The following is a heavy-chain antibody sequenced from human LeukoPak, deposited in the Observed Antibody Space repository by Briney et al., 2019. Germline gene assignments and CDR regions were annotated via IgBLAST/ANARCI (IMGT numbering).Heavy chain of an antibody. CDR3: ARGSDYYDSSAYYRNYYFDL. J-gene: IGHJ2*01. CDR2: IGNGADT. D-gene: IGHD3-22*01. CDR1: GFSFSSYD. V-gene: IGHV3-13*01. Sequence: GGSLRLSCAASGFSFSSYDMHWVRQVPGGGLEWVSCIGNGADTHYAASVKGRFTISRENAKNSFFPQMNSLRAGDTAVYFCARGSDYYDSSAYYRNYYFDLWGRGTLVTVSS.